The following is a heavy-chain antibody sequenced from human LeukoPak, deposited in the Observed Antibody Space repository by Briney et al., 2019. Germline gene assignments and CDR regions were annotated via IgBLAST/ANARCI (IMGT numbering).Heavy chain of an antibody. CDR1: GFTFSSYW. Sequence: PGGSLRLSCAASGFTFSSYWMSWVRQAPGKGREWVANIKQDGSEKYYVDSVKGRFTISRDNAKHSLYLQMNSLRAEDTAVYYCARDRSPSSIYYYYYYMDVWGKGTTVTVSS. J-gene: IGHJ6*03. CDR2: IKQDGSEK. V-gene: IGHV3-7*01. D-gene: IGHD6-6*01. CDR3: ARDRSPSSIYYYYYYMDV.